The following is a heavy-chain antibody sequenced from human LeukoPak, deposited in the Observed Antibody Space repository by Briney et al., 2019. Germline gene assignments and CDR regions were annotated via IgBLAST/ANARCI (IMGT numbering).Heavy chain of an antibody. CDR1: GGSISSGGYS. D-gene: IGHD2-2*01. CDR3: ARAKIVVLPAAMKSRGAWFDP. V-gene: IGHV4-30-2*01. Sequence: PSETLSLTCAVSGGSISSGGYSWSWIRQPPGKGLEWVGYIYHSGSTYYNPSLKSRVTISVDRSKNQFSLKLSSVTAADTAVYYCARAKIVVLPAAMKSRGAWFDPWGQGTLVTFSS. CDR2: IYHSGST. J-gene: IGHJ5*02.